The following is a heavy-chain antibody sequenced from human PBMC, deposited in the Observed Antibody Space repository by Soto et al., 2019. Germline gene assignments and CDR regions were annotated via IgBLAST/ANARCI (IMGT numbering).Heavy chain of an antibody. Sequence: QVQLMQSGAEVKKPGASVRVSCVASGYTFTSYYMHWVRQAPGQGLEWLGVIKLSGGSTTYAQRFQGRVTVTRDTSTSTGYMELRSLRSEDTAGYHCAREGKSYSGMDVWGQGTTVTVS. CDR1: GYTFTSYY. CDR3: AREGKSYSGMDV. J-gene: IGHJ6*02. V-gene: IGHV1-46*01. CDR2: IKLSGGST.